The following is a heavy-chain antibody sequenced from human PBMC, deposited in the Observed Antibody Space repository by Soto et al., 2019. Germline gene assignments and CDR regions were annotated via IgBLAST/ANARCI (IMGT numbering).Heavy chain of an antibody. CDR2: TYYRSKWYN. CDR3: ASSRYCTNGVCYSDYYYYGMDV. D-gene: IGHD2-8*01. CDR1: GDSVSSNSAA. Sequence: PSQTLSLTCAISGDSVSSNSAAWNWIRQSPSRGLEWLGRTYYRSKWYNDYAVSVKSRITINPDTSKNKFSLQLNSVTPEDTAVYYCASSRYCTNGVCYSDYYYYGMDVWGQGTTVTVSS. V-gene: IGHV6-1*01. J-gene: IGHJ6*02.